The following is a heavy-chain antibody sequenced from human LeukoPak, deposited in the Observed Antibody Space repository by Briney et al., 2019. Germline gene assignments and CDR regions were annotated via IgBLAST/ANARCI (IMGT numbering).Heavy chain of an antibody. Sequence: PSETLSLTCTVSGGSISSYYWSWIRQPPGKGLEWIGYIYYSGSTNYNPSLKSRVTISVDTSKNQFSLKLSSVTAADTAVYYCARDGGRKDFDYWGQGTLVTVSS. V-gene: IGHV4-59*01. J-gene: IGHJ4*02. CDR2: IYYSGST. D-gene: IGHD3-3*01. CDR3: ARDGGRKDFDY. CDR1: GGSISSYY.